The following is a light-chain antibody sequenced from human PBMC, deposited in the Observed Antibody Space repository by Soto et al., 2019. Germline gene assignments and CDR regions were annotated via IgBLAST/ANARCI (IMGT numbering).Light chain of an antibody. V-gene: IGKV3-20*01. Sequence: EIVITQSPATLSVSPGERATLSCRASQSVSSNLAWYQQKPGQAPRLLIYGASSRETGIRDRFSGSGSGTEFTLTISRLEPEDFAVYYCQQFSSSTLTFGGGTKVDIK. CDR1: QSVSSN. J-gene: IGKJ4*01. CDR2: GAS. CDR3: QQFSSSTLT.